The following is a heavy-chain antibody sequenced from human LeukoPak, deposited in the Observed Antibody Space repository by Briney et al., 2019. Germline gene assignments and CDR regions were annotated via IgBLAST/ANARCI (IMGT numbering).Heavy chain of an antibody. V-gene: IGHV4-34*01. Sequence: SETLSLTCAVYGGSFSGYYWSWIRQPPGKGLEWIGEINHSGSTYYNPSLKSRVTISVDTSKNQFSLKLSSVTAADTAVYYCARHPFYGSGFYFDYWGQGTLVTVSS. CDR3: ARHPFYGSGFYFDY. D-gene: IGHD3-10*01. CDR2: INHSGST. CDR1: GGSFSGYY. J-gene: IGHJ4*02.